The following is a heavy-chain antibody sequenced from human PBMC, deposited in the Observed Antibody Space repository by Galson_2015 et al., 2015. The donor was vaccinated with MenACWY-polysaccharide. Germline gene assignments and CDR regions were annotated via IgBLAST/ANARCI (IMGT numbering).Heavy chain of an antibody. V-gene: IGHV3-48*02. CDR1: GFTFSSYS. Sequence: SLRLSCAASGFTFSSYSMNWVRQAPGKGLEWVSYISSGGTIYYADSVKGRFTISRDNAKNSLYLQMNSLRDDDTAVYYCARVLKGLVGATPDYWGQGTLVNVSS. CDR3: ARVLKGLVGATPDY. D-gene: IGHD1-26*01. CDR2: ISSGGTI. J-gene: IGHJ4*02.